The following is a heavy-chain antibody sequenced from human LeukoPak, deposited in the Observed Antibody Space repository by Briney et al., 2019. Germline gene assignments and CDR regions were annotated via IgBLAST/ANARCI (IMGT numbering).Heavy chain of an antibody. CDR1: GGSFSGYY. V-gene: IGHV4-34*01. J-gene: IGHJ3*02. Sequence: PSETLSLTCAVYGGSFSGYYWSWIRQPPGKGLEWIGEINHSGSTNYNPSLKSRVTISVDTSKNQFSLKLSSVTAADTAVYYCARHRLGLLGAFDIWGQGTMVTVSS. D-gene: IGHD3-10*01. CDR2: INHSGST. CDR3: ARHRLGLLGAFDI.